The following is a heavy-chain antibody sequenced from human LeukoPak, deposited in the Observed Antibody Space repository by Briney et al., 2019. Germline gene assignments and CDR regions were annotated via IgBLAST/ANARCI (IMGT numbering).Heavy chain of an antibody. D-gene: IGHD6-19*01. J-gene: IGHJ4*02. V-gene: IGHV3-48*03. CDR2: ISSSGSII. CDR1: GFTFSSYE. Sequence: GGSLRLSCAASGFTFSSYEMNWVRQAPGKGLEWVSYISSSGSIIDYADSVKGRFTISRDNAKNSLYLQMNSLRSEDTAVYYCARRGTGWYYFNYWGQGILVTVSS. CDR3: ARRGTGWYYFNY.